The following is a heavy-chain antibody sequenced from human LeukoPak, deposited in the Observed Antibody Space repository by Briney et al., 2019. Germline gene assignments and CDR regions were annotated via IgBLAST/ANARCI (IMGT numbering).Heavy chain of an antibody. CDR3: ARGDRYCSSTSCPSPFDY. Sequence: PSETLSLTCTVSGGSISSYYWSWIRQPPGKGLEWIGYISYSGSTNYNPSLKSRVTISVDTSKNQFSLKLTSVTAADTAVYYCARGDRYCSSTSCPSPFDYWGQGTLVTVSS. D-gene: IGHD2-2*01. J-gene: IGHJ4*02. CDR1: GGSISSYY. CDR2: ISYSGST. V-gene: IGHV4-59*12.